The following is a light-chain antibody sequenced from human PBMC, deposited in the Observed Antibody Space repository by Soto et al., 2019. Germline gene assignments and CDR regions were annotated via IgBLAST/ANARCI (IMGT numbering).Light chain of an antibody. CDR2: EVN. CDR3: SSYTTSSTHWV. J-gene: IGLJ3*02. CDR1: SSDVGGYNY. V-gene: IGLV2-14*01. Sequence: QSALTQPASVSGSPGQSITISCTGTSSDVGGYNYVYWYQQHPGKAPKLMIYEVNNRPSWVSNRFSGSKSRNTASLTISGLQAEDEADYYCSSYTTSSTHWVFGGGTKLTVL.